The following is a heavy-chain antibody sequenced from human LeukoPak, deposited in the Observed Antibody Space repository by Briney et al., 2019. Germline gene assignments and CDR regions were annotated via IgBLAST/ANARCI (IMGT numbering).Heavy chain of an antibody. CDR3: ASGGYIVGATLEPFDY. V-gene: IGHV3-30*03. J-gene: IGHJ4*02. CDR1: GFTFSSYG. CDR2: ISYDGSNK. D-gene: IGHD1-26*01. Sequence: GGSLRLSCAASGFTFSSYGMHWVRQAPGKGLEWVAVISYDGSNKYYADSVKGRFTISRDNSKNTLYLQMNSLRAEDTAVYYCASGGYIVGATLEPFDYWGQGTLVTVSS.